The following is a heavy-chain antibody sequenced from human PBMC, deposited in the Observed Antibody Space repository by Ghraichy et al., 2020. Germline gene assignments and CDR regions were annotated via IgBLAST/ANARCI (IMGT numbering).Heavy chain of an antibody. D-gene: IGHD3-3*01. CDR3: ARLGWFWSGYFDF. Sequence: GGSLRLSCAASGFTFSSYWMSWVRQAPGKGLEWVANIKQDGSEKYYVDSVKGRFTISRDNAKNSLYLQMNSLRAEDTAVYYCARLGWFWSGYFDFWGQGTLVTVSS. CDR1: GFTFSSYW. J-gene: IGHJ5*01. CDR2: IKQDGSEK. V-gene: IGHV3-7*01.